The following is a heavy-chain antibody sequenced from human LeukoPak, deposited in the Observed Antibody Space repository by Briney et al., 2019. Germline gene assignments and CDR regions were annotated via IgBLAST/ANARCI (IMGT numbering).Heavy chain of an antibody. CDR1: GYTFTSCY. CDR3: ARWCYDYVWGSYRQYYFDY. J-gene: IGHJ4*02. V-gene: IGHV1-69*06. Sequence: SVKVSCKASGYTFTSCYIHWVRQAPGQGLEWMGGIIPIFGTANYAQKFQGRVTITADKSTSTAYMELSSLRSEDTAVYYCARWCYDYVWGSYRQYYFDYWGQGTLVTVSS. CDR2: IIPIFGTA. D-gene: IGHD3-16*02.